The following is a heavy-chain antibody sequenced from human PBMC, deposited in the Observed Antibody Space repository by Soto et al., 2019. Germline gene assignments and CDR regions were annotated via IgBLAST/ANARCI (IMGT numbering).Heavy chain of an antibody. Sequence: QVQLVQSGAEVKKPGSSVKVSCKASGGTFSSYTISWVRQAPGQGLEWMGRIIPILGIANYAKKFQGRVTITADKSTSTAYMELSSLRSEDTAVYYCAEDYDISNSGFDPWGQGTLVTVSS. CDR2: IIPILGIA. J-gene: IGHJ5*02. V-gene: IGHV1-69*02. CDR3: AEDYDISNSGFDP. D-gene: IGHD3-9*01. CDR1: GGTFSSYT.